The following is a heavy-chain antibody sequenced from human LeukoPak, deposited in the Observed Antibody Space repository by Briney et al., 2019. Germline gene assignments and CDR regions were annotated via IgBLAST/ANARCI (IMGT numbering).Heavy chain of an antibody. D-gene: IGHD6-13*01. CDR2: ISWNSGSI. CDR1: GFTFDDYA. CDR3: AKGAAGTSVLVYWYFDL. J-gene: IGHJ2*01. V-gene: IGHV3-9*01. Sequence: GRSLRLSCAASGFTFDDYAMHWVRQAPGKGLEWVSGISWNSGSIGYADSVKGRFTISRDNAKNSLYLQMNSLRAEDTALYYCAKGAAGTSVLVYWYFDLWGRGTLVTVSS.